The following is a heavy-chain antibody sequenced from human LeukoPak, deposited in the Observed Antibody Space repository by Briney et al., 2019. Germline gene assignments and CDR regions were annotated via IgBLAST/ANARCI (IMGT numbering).Heavy chain of an antibody. V-gene: IGHV1-8*03. Sequence: ASVKVSCKASGYTFTSYDINWVRQATGQGLEWMGWMNPNSGNTGYAQKFQGRVTITRNTSISTAYMELSSLRSEDTAVYYCARGLHRRSASLAAHYYYMDVWGKGTTVTVSS. CDR3: ARGLHRRSASLAAHYYYMDV. CDR2: MNPNSGNT. J-gene: IGHJ6*03. D-gene: IGHD2-15*01. CDR1: GYTFTSYD.